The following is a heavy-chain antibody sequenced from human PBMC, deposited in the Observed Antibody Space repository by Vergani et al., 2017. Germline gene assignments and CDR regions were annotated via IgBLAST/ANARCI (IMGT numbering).Heavy chain of an antibody. D-gene: IGHD3-22*01. Sequence: QVQLQQWGAGLLKPSETLSLTCAVYGGSFSGYYWSWIRQPPGKGLEWIGYIYYSGSTYYNPSLKSRVTISVDTSKNQFSLKLSSVTAADTAVYYCARVRRDDSSGYYYYYGMDVWGQGTTVTVSS. CDR3: ARVRRDDSSGYYYYYGMDV. V-gene: IGHV4-34*01. J-gene: IGHJ6*02. CDR1: GGSFSGYY. CDR2: IYYSGST.